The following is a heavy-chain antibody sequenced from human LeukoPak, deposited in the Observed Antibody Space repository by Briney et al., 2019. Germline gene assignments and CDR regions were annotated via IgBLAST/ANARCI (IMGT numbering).Heavy chain of an antibody. CDR1: GYSISSGYY. CDR3: ARLFGVVGY. Sequence: SETLSLTCAVSGYSISSGYYSGWIRQPPGKGLEWIGSIYHSGSTYYNPSLKSRVTISVDTSKNQFSLKLSSVTAADTAVYYCARLFGVVGYWGQGTLVTVSS. CDR2: IYHSGST. D-gene: IGHD3-3*01. J-gene: IGHJ4*02. V-gene: IGHV4-38-2*01.